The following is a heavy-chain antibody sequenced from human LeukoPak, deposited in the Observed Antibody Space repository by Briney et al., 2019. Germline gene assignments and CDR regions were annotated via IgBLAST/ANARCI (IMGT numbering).Heavy chain of an antibody. CDR1: GGTFSSYA. J-gene: IGHJ4*02. D-gene: IGHD3-22*01. CDR2: IIPIFGTA. Sequence: TSVKVSCKASGGTFSSYAISWVRQAPGQGLEWMGGIIPIFGTANYAQKLQGRVTMTTDTSTSTAYMELRSLRSDDTAVYYCARDQHPYDSSGYGYWGQGTLVTVSS. V-gene: IGHV1-69*05. CDR3: ARDQHPYDSSGYGY.